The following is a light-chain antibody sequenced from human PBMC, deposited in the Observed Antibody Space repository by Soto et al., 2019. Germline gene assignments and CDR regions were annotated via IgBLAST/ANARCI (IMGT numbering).Light chain of an antibody. CDR3: QQYNNRPPLT. CDR2: GAS. J-gene: IGKJ4*01. Sequence: EIVMTQSPATLSVSPGERATLSCRASQSVSSNLAWYQQKPGQAPRLLIYGASTRATGIPARFSGSGSGTEFTLTVSSLQSEDFAVYYCQQYNNRPPLTFGGGTKVEI. V-gene: IGKV3-15*01. CDR1: QSVSSN.